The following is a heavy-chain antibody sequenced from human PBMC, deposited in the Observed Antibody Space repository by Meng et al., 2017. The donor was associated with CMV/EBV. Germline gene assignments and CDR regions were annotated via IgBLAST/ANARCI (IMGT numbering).Heavy chain of an antibody. CDR3: ARIRAGGSSWYRPYYFDY. Sequence: SGPTLVKPTETLTLTCTVSGFSLSNARMGVRWIRQPPGKALEWLAHIFSNDEKSYSTSLKSRLTISKDTSKSQVVLTMTNMDPVDTATYYCARIRAGGSSWYRPYYFDYWGQGTLVTVS. CDR2: IFSNDEK. D-gene: IGHD6-13*01. V-gene: IGHV2-26*01. CDR1: GFSLSNARMG. J-gene: IGHJ4*02.